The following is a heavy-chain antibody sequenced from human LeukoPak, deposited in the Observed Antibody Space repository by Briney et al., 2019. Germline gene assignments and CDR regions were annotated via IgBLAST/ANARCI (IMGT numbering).Heavy chain of an antibody. CDR1: GFTFSSYYW. V-gene: IGHV3-74*01. CDR3: ARGAWTAYYFDY. J-gene: IGHJ4*02. D-gene: IGHD3/OR15-3a*01. Sequence: GGSLRLSCAASGFTFSSYYWMHWVRQAPGKGLVWVSRIKSDEITTNYADSVKGRFTISRDNAKNTPYLQMNSLRAEDTAVYYCARGAWTAYYFDYWGQGTLVTVSS. CDR2: IKSDEITT.